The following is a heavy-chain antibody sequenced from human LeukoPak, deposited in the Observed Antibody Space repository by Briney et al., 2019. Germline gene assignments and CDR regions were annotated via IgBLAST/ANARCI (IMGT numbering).Heavy chain of an antibody. J-gene: IGHJ4*02. CDR1: GYTFTGYY. D-gene: IGHD5-18*01. V-gene: IGHV1-2*02. CDR3: AREGIRGYSYGY. CDR2: INPNSGDT. Sequence: ASVKVSCKASGYTFTGYYMHWVRQAPGQGLEWMGWINPNSGDTNYAQKFQGRVTMTRDTSISTAYMELSRLRSDDTAVYYCAREGIRGYSYGYWGQGTLVTVSS.